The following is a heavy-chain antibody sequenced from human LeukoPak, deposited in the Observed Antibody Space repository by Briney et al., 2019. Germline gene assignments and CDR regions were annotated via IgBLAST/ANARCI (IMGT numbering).Heavy chain of an antibody. CDR1: GYTFTGYY. CDR2: INPNSGGT. V-gene: IGHV1-2*02. J-gene: IGHJ4*02. Sequence: ASVKVSCKASGYTFTGYYMHWGRQAPGQGLGWMGWINPNSGGTNYAQKFQGRVTMTRDTSISTAYMELSRLRSDDTAVYYCARDLGSGIDYWGQGTLVTVSS. D-gene: IGHD3-3*01. CDR3: ARDLGSGIDY.